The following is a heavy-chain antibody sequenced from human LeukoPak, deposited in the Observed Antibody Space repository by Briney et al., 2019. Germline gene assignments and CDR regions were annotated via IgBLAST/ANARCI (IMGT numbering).Heavy chain of an antibody. V-gene: IGHV1-18*01. Sequence: ASVKVSCKASGYTVTSYGISWVRQAPGQGLEWMGWISAYNGNTNYAQKLQGRVTMTTDTSTSTAYMELRSLRSDDTAVYYCARDEKGEGYYYDSSGYPDAFDIWGQGTMVTVSS. CDR2: ISAYNGNT. D-gene: IGHD3-22*01. CDR1: GYTVTSYG. J-gene: IGHJ3*02. CDR3: ARDEKGEGYYYDSSGYPDAFDI.